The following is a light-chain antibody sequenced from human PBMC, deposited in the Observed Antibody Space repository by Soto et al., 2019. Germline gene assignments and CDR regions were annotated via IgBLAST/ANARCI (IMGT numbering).Light chain of an antibody. CDR1: HSVSSNY. J-gene: IGKJ1*01. V-gene: IGKV3-20*01. CDR3: QQYGSSYPWT. CDR2: GAS. Sequence: ENVLTQSPYTVSLSPGERASLSCRVSHSVSSNYLAWYQQKPGQAPRLLIYGASSRATGIPDRFSGSGSGTDFTLTIRRLEPEDFAVYYCQQYGSSYPWTFGQGTKVAIK.